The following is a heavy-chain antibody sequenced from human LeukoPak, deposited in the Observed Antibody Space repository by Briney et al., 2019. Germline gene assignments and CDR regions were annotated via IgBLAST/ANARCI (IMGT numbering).Heavy chain of an antibody. Sequence: KASETLSLTCTVSGYSISSGYYWGWIRQPPGKRLEWVASIHSSGNTYYSPTLKSRVTISVDTSQNQFSLKLSSVTAADTGVYYCARHVGVGIDARRYFDYWGQGTLVTVSS. V-gene: IGHV4-38-2*02. CDR1: GYSISSGYY. CDR2: IHSSGNT. CDR3: ARHVGVGIDARRYFDY. D-gene: IGHD2-21*01. J-gene: IGHJ4*02.